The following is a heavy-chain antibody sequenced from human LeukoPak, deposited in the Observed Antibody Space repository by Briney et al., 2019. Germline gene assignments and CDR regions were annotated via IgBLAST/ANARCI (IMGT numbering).Heavy chain of an antibody. V-gene: IGHV3-15*01. CDR3: TTRTLSIAVAGMDYFDY. D-gene: IGHD6-19*01. CDR1: GFTFSNAW. Sequence: GGSLRLSCAASGFTFSNAWMSWVRQAPGKGLEWVGRIKSKTDGGTTDYAAPVKGRFTISRDDSKNTLYLQMNSLKTEDTAVYYCTTRTLSIAVAGMDYFDYWGQGTLATVSS. J-gene: IGHJ4*02. CDR2: IKSKTDGGTT.